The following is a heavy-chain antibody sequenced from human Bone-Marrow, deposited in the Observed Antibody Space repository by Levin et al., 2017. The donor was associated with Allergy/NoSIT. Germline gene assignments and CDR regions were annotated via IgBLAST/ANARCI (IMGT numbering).Heavy chain of an antibody. J-gene: IGHJ5*02. CDR3: ASQLWADWIAFDP. CDR2: IYYSGST. Sequence: SQTLSLTCTVSGGSISSSSYYWGWIRQPPGKGLEWIGSIYYSGSTYYNPSLKSRVTISVDTSKNQFSLKLSSVTAADTAVYYCASQLWADWIAFDPWGQGTLVTVSS. D-gene: IGHD2-21*01. V-gene: IGHV4-39*01. CDR1: GGSISSSSYY.